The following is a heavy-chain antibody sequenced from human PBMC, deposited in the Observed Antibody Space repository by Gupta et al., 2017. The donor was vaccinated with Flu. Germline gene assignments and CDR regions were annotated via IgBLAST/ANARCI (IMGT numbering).Heavy chain of an antibody. Sequence: QAPGKGLEWVSGINWNGGSTGYADSVKGRFTISRDNAKNSLYLQMNSLRAEDTALYHCARSSGYDILTDLTTWGQGTLVTVSS. CDR3: ARSSGYDILTDLTT. CDR2: INWNGGST. J-gene: IGHJ5*02. D-gene: IGHD3-9*01. V-gene: IGHV3-20*01.